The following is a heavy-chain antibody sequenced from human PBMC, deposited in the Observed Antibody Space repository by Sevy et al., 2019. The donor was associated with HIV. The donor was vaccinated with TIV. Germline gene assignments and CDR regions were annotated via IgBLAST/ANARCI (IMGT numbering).Heavy chain of an antibody. CDR3: TRFYSSTTGWYPGSDDF. V-gene: IGHV3-11*01. CDR1: GFSFSDYF. J-gene: IGHJ4*02. Sequence: LGGSLRLSCVASGFSFSDYFISWIRQAPGKGLEWVSYISSNSNKIRYAHSVQGRFTISRDNVKNSVYLQMNSLRAEDTAVYHCTRFYSSTTGWYPGSDDFWGRGTLVTVSS. D-gene: IGHD6-19*01. CDR2: ISSNSNKI.